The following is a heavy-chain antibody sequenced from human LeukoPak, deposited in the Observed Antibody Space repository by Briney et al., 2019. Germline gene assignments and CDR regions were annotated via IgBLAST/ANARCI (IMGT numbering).Heavy chain of an antibody. D-gene: IGHD3-22*01. Sequence: ASVKVSCKASGYTFTSYDINWVRQATGQGLEWMGWMNPNSGNTGYAQKFQGRVTMTRDTSMSTAYMELSSLRSEDTAVYYCARTNYDSIRSPGNWFDPSGQGTLVIVSS. CDR2: MNPNSGNT. J-gene: IGHJ5*02. CDR1: GYTFTSYD. CDR3: ARTNYDSIRSPGNWFDP. V-gene: IGHV1-8*01.